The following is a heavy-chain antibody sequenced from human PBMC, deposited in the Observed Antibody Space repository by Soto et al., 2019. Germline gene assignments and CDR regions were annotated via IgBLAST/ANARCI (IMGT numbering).Heavy chain of an antibody. Sequence: QVQLVQSGAEVKKPGSSVKVSCKASGGTFSSYTISWVRQAPGQGLEWMGRIIPILGIANYAQKFQGRVTITADKXXSXAXXELSSLRSEDTAVYYCARDGAVRGVIISYYYGMDVWGQGTTVTVSS. CDR3: ARDGAVRGVIISYYYGMDV. CDR1: GGTFSSYT. D-gene: IGHD3-10*01. CDR2: IIPILGIA. J-gene: IGHJ6*02. V-gene: IGHV1-69*08.